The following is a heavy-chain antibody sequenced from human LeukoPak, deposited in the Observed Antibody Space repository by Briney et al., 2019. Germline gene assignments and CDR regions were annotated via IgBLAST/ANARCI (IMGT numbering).Heavy chain of an antibody. CDR3: ARVAAAAEYFQH. CDR1: GGSISSYY. V-gene: IGHV4-59*01. CDR2: IYYSGST. D-gene: IGHD2-15*01. J-gene: IGHJ1*01. Sequence: SETLSLTCTVSGGSISSYYWSWIRQPPGKGLEWIGYIYYSGSTNYNPSLKSRVTISVDTSKNQFSLKLSSVTAADTAVYYCARVAAAAEYFQHWGQGTLVTVSS.